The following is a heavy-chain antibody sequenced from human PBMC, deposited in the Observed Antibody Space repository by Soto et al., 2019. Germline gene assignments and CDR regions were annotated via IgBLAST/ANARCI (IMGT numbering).Heavy chain of an antibody. V-gene: IGHV4-28*03. CDR1: GYSISSSNW. Sequence: SETLSLTCAVSGYSISSSNWWGWIRQPPGKGLEWIGYIYYSGTTYYNPSLKGRVTMSVDTSKNQFSLKLTSVTAVDTAVYYCARGEIKGPIDSGGQETRVTVPS. CDR2: IYYSGTT. J-gene: IGHJ4*02. D-gene: IGHD1-26*01. CDR3: ARGEIKGPIDS.